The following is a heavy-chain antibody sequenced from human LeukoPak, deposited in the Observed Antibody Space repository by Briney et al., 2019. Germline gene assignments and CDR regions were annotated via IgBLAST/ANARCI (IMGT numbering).Heavy chain of an antibody. J-gene: IGHJ4*02. CDR1: GFTFSTYS. D-gene: IGHD2-15*01. CDR3: ARRYCSGGSCSYYFDY. Sequence: GSLRLSCAASGFTFSTYSMNWIRQPPGKGLEWIGEINHSGSTNYNPSLKSRVTISVDTSKNQFSLKLSSVTAADTAVYYCARRYCSGGSCSYYFDYWGQGTLVTVSS. V-gene: IGHV4-34*01. CDR2: INHSGST.